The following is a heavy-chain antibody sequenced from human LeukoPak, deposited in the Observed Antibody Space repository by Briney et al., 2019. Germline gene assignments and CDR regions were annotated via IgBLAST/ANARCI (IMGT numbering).Heavy chain of an antibody. CDR1: GGTFSSYA. V-gene: IGHV1-69-2*01. CDR2: VDPEDGET. CDR3: ATGGQLGGPDY. Sequence: ASVKVSCKASGGTFSSYAISWVRQAPGKGLEWMGLVDPEDGETIYAEKFQGRVTITADTSTDTAYMELSSLRSEDTAVYYCATGGQLGGPDYWGQGTLVTVSS. J-gene: IGHJ4*02. D-gene: IGHD6-6*01.